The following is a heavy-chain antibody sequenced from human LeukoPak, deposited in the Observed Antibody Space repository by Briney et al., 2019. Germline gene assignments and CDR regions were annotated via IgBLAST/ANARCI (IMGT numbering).Heavy chain of an antibody. CDR3: ARDRTSNLRGSNWFDP. CDR1: GYTFTSYG. D-gene: IGHD4-23*01. J-gene: IGHJ5*02. Sequence: GASVKVSCKASGYTFTSYGISWVRQAPGQGLEWMGWISAYNGNTNYAQKLQGRVTMTTDTSTSTAYMELRSLRSDDTAVYYCARDRTSNLRGSNWFDPWGQGTLVTVSS. V-gene: IGHV1-18*01. CDR2: ISAYNGNT.